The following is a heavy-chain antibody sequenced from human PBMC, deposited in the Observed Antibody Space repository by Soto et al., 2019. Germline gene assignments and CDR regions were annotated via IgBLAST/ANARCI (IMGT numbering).Heavy chain of an antibody. D-gene: IGHD5-18*01. J-gene: IGHJ3*01. V-gene: IGHV2-5*02. CDR3: AHSPYSITSKGTFDV. CDR2: IFWDDDK. Sequence: GPTLVNPTETLTLTCTLSGFSLSTSGVAVGWFRQPPGKALEWLAIIFWDDDKRYSTSLKSRLIITKDISRNQVVLTLTNLDPVDTATYYCAHSPYSITSKGTFDVWGQGTMVTVSS. CDR1: GFSLSTSGVA.